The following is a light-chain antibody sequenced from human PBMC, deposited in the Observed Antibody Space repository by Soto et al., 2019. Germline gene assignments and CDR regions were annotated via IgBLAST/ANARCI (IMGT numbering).Light chain of an antibody. CDR3: QQYDRSHKT. V-gene: IGKV3-20*01. J-gene: IGKJ1*01. Sequence: EIVLTQSPGTLSLSPGERATLSCRASQSVSSSYLAWYQQKPGQAPRLLIYGASSRATGIPDRFSGSGSGTDFTLTISRLEPEDFAVYYCQQYDRSHKTFGQGNKVEIX. CDR2: GAS. CDR1: QSVSSSY.